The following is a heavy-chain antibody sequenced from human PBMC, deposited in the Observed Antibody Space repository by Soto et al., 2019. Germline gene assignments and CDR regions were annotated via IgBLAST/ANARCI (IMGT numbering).Heavy chain of an antibody. V-gene: IGHV4-61*01. CDR3: ARGYYDILTGYYENWFDP. Sequence: SSETLSLTCTVSGGSVSSGSYYWSWIRQPPGKGLEWIGYIYYSGSTNYNPSLKSRVTISVDTSKNQFSLKLSSVTAADTAVYYCARGYYDILTGYYENWFDPWGQGTLVTVSS. D-gene: IGHD3-9*01. CDR1: GGSVSSGSYY. CDR2: IYYSGST. J-gene: IGHJ5*02.